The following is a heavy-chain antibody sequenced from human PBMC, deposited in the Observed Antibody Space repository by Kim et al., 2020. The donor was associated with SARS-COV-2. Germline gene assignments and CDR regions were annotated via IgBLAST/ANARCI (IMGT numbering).Heavy chain of an antibody. D-gene: IGHD1-26*01. CDR2: IYYSGST. V-gene: IGHV4-39*01. CDR3: ARPRAVGVSSHWFDP. CDR1: GGSISSSSYY. Sequence: SETLSLTCTVSGGSISSSSYYWGWIRQPPGKGLEWIGSIYYSGSTYYNPSLKSRVTISVDTSKNQFSLKLSSVTAADTAVYYCARPRAVGVSSHWFDPWGQGTLVTVSS. J-gene: IGHJ5*02.